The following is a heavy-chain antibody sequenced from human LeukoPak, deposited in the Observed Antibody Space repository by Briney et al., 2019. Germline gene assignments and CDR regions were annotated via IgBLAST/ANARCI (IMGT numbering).Heavy chain of an antibody. CDR2: IYNSGST. Sequence: SETLSLTCTVSGGSISSYYWSWIRQPPGKGLEWIGYIYNSGSTNYNPSLKSRVTISVDTSKNQFYLKLSSVAAADTPVYYCGIHRFTAGSGNDYWGQGTLVTVSS. CDR1: GGSISSYY. D-gene: IGHD3-10*01. V-gene: IGHV4-59*08. CDR3: GIHRFTAGSGNDY. J-gene: IGHJ4*02.